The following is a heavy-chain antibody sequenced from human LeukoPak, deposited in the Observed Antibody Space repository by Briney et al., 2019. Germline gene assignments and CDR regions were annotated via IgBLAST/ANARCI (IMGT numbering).Heavy chain of an antibody. V-gene: IGHV3-23*01. CDR1: GFTFSSYA. CDR3: AKEVGEYCSGGSCYSDY. D-gene: IGHD2-15*01. J-gene: IGHJ4*02. CDR2: ISGSGGST. Sequence: GGSLRLSCAASGFTFSSYAMSWVRQAPGKGLEWVSAISGSGGSTYYADSVKGRFTISRDNSKNTLYLQMNSLRVEDTAVYYCAKEVGEYCSGGSCYSDYWGQGTLVTVSS.